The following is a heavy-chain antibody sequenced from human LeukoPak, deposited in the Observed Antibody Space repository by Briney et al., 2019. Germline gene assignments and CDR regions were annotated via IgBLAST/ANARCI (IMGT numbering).Heavy chain of an antibody. Sequence: TSETLSLTCTVSGGSISTYYWNWIRQPPGKGLEWIGEINHSGSTNYNPSLKSRVTISVDTSKNQFSLKLSSVTAADTAVYYCASAGNPRGYYYGMDVWGQGTTVTVSS. CDR3: ASAGNPRGYYYGMDV. CDR2: INHSGST. J-gene: IGHJ6*02. D-gene: IGHD4-23*01. CDR1: GGSISTYY. V-gene: IGHV4-34*01.